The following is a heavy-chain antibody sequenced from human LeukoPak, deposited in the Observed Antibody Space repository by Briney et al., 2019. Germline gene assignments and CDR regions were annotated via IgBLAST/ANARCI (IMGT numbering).Heavy chain of an antibody. CDR1: GFTFSDYW. D-gene: IGHD1-26*01. J-gene: IGHJ4*02. CDR3: AGDKVVGATYFDY. Sequence: GGSLRLSCAASGFTFSDYWMSWVRQAPGKGLEWVANIKQDGSELYYVDSVKGRFTISRDNAKNSLYLQMNSLRAEDTAVYYCAGDKVVGATYFDYWGQGTLVTVSS. CDR2: IKQDGSEL. V-gene: IGHV3-7*01.